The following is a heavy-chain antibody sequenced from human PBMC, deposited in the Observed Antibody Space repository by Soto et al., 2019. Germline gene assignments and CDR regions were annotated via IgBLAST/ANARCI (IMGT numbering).Heavy chain of an antibody. V-gene: IGHV4-4*07. J-gene: IGHJ6*02. Sequence: ANLTHTCSVSGGSINRYYWSWIRQPAGKELEWIGRIYTSGSTNYNPSLKSRVTMSVDTSKNQFSLKLSSVTAADTAVYYCARAGYYDSWRGDYREATNCYYGFDVWGLLTTV. CDR3: ARAGYYDSWRGDYREATNCYYGFDV. D-gene: IGHD3-3*01. CDR1: GGSINRYY. CDR2: IYTSGST.